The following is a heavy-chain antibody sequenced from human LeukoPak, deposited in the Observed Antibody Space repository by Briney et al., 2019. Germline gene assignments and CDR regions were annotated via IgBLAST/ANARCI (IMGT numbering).Heavy chain of an antibody. CDR3: AKDRGLGYCSTTSCYGMDV. Sequence: GRSLRLSCVASGFTFSTYGMYWVRQAPGKGLEWVAVISYDGNNKYYADSVKGRFTISRDNSENTLYLQMNSLRAEDTAVYYCAKDRGLGYCSTTSCYGMDVWGQGTTVTVSS. V-gene: IGHV3-30*18. CDR1: GFTFSTYG. J-gene: IGHJ6*02. CDR2: ISYDGNNK. D-gene: IGHD2-2*01.